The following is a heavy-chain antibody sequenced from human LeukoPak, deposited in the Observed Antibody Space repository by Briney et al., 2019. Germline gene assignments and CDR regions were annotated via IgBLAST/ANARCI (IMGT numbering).Heavy chain of an antibody. Sequence: GGSLRLSYAASGFTFSDYYMSWIRQAPGKGPEWVSYISSSSSYTNYADSVKGRFTISRDNAKNSLYLQMNSLRAEDTAVYYCARDQAGGVVVPAAYDYWGQGTLVTVSS. V-gene: IGHV3-11*05. CDR3: ARDQAGGVVVPAAYDY. D-gene: IGHD2-2*01. CDR1: GFTFSDYY. CDR2: ISSSSSYT. J-gene: IGHJ4*02.